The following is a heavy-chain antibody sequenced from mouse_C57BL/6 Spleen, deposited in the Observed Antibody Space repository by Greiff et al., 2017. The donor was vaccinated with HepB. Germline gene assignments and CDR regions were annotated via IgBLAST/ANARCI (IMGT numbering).Heavy chain of an antibody. D-gene: IGHD2-2*01. CDR3: ARGGMVTSYYFDY. CDR2: IYPGSGST. V-gene: IGHV1-55*01. J-gene: IGHJ2*01. CDR1: GYTFTSYW. Sequence: QVHVKQPGAELVKPGASVKMSCKASGYTFTSYWITWVKQRPGQGLEWIGDIYPGSGSTNYNEKFKSKATLTVDTSSSTAYMQLSSLTSEDSAVYYCARGGMVTSYYFDYWGQGTTLTVSS.